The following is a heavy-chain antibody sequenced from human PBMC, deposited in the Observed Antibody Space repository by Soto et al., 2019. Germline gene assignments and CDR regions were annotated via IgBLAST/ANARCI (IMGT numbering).Heavy chain of an antibody. J-gene: IGHJ4*02. Sequence: QVQLVQSGAEVQKPGSSVKVSCKASGGTFSSYAISWVRQAPGQGLEWMGGIIPIFGTANYAQKFQGRVTITADKSTSTAYMELSSLRSEDTAVYYCARGEYYYDSSGYYYSSLYFDYWGQGTLVTVSS. D-gene: IGHD3-22*01. CDR2: IIPIFGTA. CDR1: GGTFSSYA. V-gene: IGHV1-69*06. CDR3: ARGEYYYDSSGYYYSSLYFDY.